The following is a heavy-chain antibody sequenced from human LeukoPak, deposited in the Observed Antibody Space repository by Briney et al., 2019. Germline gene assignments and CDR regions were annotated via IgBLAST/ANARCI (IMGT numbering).Heavy chain of an antibody. D-gene: IGHD3-16*01. J-gene: IGHJ5*02. CDR3: AKDQVRGGPNNWFDP. V-gene: IGHV3-23*01. Sequence: GGSLRLSCAASGFTFISYAMSGVRQSTGKGLEWVSAFSCCCGRIYYADSVEGSFTISRDNHKNTLYLKMNSLSAEHTGVYFCAKDQVRGGPNNWFDPWGQGTLGTVSS. CDR2: FSCCCGRI. CDR1: GFTFISYA.